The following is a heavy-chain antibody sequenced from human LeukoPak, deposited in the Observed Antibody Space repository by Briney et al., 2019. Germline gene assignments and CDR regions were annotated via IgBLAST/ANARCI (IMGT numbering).Heavy chain of an antibody. CDR2: IYHSGST. CDR3: ARDFRDYGHQ. Sequence: PSETLSLTCAVSGYSISSGYYWGWIRPPPGKGLEWIGSIYHSGSTYYNPSLKSRVTISVDTSKNQFSLKLSSVTAADTAVYYCARDFRDYGHQWGQGTLVTVSS. D-gene: IGHD4-17*01. CDR1: GYSISSGYY. J-gene: IGHJ4*02. V-gene: IGHV4-38-2*02.